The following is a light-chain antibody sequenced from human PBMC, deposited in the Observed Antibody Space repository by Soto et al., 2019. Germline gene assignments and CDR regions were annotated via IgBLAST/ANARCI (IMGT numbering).Light chain of an antibody. Sequence: EIVLTQSPGTLSLSPGERATLSCRASQIVSSTYLAWFQQKPGQAPRLLIYDASTRATGIPDRFSGSGSGTDFTLTISGLEPEDFALYYCQQYNNWPPWTFGQGTKVEIK. CDR2: DAS. CDR1: QIVSSTY. V-gene: IGKV3-20*01. J-gene: IGKJ1*01. CDR3: QQYNNWPPWT.